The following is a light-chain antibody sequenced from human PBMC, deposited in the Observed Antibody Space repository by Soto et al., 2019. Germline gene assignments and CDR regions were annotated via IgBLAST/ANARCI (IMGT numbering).Light chain of an antibody. Sequence: DIPMSQSPSSLSASVGDRVTITCRASQDISNYLAWYQQKPGKVPKLLIYAASTLQSGVPSRFSGSGSGTDFTLTISSLQPEDVATYYGQKYDSAPWTFGQGTKVEIK. CDR2: AAS. CDR3: QKYDSAPWT. CDR1: QDISNY. J-gene: IGKJ1*01. V-gene: IGKV1-27*01.